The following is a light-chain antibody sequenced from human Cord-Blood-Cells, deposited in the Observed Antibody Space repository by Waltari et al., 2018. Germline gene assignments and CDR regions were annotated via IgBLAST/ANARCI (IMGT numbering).Light chain of an antibody. Sequence: QSVLTQPPSVSGAPGQRVTISCTGSSSNTGAGYDVPWYQQLPGTAPKLLIYGNSNRPSGVPDRFSGSKSGTSASLAITGLQAEDEADYYCQSYDSSLSGYVFGTGTKVIVL. J-gene: IGLJ1*01. CDR1: SSNTGAGYD. V-gene: IGLV1-40*01. CDR2: GNS. CDR3: QSYDSSLSGYV.